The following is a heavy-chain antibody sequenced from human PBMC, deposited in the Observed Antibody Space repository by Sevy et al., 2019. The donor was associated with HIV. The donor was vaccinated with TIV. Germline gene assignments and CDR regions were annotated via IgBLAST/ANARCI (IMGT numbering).Heavy chain of an antibody. CDR3: ARVPTDYYGSGTYFDY. D-gene: IGHD3-10*01. CDR2: IGLYNGNA. V-gene: IGHV1-18*01. CDR1: GYNFMSDG. Sequence: ASVKVSCKASGYNFMSDGISWVRQAPGQGLEWVGWIGLYNGNAHSTQKLKDRVTMTADTSTSTAYMELRSLRADDTAVYYCARVPTDYYGSGTYFDYWGQGTLVTVSS. J-gene: IGHJ4*02.